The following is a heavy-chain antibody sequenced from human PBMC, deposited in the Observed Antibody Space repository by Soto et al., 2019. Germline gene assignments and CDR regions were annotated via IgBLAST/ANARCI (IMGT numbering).Heavy chain of an antibody. CDR1: GGSISSGDYY. J-gene: IGHJ4*02. Sequence: SETLSLTCTVSGGSISSGDYYWSWIRQPPGKGLEWIGYIYYSGSTYYNPSLKSRVTISVDTSKNQFSLKLSSVTAADTAVYYCASHHPHYYDSSGYYYPKKYFDYGGQGTLVTVSS. V-gene: IGHV4-30-4*01. CDR2: IYYSGST. D-gene: IGHD3-22*01. CDR3: ASHHPHYYDSSGYYYPKKYFDY.